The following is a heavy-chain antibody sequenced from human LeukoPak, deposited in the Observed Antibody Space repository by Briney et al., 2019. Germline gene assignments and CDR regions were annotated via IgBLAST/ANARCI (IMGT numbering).Heavy chain of an antibody. CDR1: GYTFTGYH. CDR3: ARGRSSSWHEGAIDY. D-gene: IGHD6-13*01. V-gene: IGHV1-2*02. J-gene: IGHJ4*02. CDR2: INPNSGGT. Sequence: ASVKVSCKASGYTFTGYHIHWVRQAPGQGPEWMAWINPNSGGTKYAQKFQGRVTITRNTSISTAYMELSSLRSEDTAVYYCARGRSSSWHEGAIDYWGQGTLVTVSS.